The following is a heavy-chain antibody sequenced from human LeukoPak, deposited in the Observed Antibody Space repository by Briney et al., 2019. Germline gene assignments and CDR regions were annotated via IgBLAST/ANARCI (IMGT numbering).Heavy chain of an antibody. CDR2: IKQDGSEK. J-gene: IGHJ4*02. CDR1: GFTLSKQW. Sequence: SPAYAPYGFTLSKQWIASVRLAPGRGLGCESIIKQDGSEKYYVTSVKGRFNINRDNAKNSLYLQMNSLRVEDTAVYDWGREWAFDFWGQGTLVTVSS. CDR3: GREWAFDF. V-gene: IGHV3-7*01.